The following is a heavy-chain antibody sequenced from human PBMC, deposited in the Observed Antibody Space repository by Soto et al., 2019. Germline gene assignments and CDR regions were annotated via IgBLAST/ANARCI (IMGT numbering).Heavy chain of an antibody. J-gene: IGHJ6*02. D-gene: IGHD2-15*01. CDR2: TYYRSKWFL. Sequence: PSQTRSLTGVISGPSVSSNAACWNCIRQSPPTGLEWLGTTYYRSKWFLDYAASVQSRMTINPYTSRNQFSLQLNSVTPEDTAVYYCARVHCSGGNCLDGLDVWGQGTTVTVSS. CDR1: GPSVSSNAAC. CDR3: ARVHCSGGNCLDGLDV. V-gene: IGHV6-1*01.